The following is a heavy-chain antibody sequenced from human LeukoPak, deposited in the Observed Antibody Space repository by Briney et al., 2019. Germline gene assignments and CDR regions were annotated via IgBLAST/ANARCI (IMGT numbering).Heavy chain of an antibody. D-gene: IGHD3-9*01. CDR2: INHSGST. J-gene: IGHJ5*02. Sequence: SETLSLTCAVYGGSFSGYYWSWIRQPPGKGLEWIGEINHSGSTNYNPSLKSRVTISVDTSKNQFSLKLSSVTAADTAVYYCATSYDILTGYNWFDPWGQGTLVTVSS. CDR3: ATSYDILTGYNWFDP. V-gene: IGHV4-34*01. CDR1: GGSFSGYY.